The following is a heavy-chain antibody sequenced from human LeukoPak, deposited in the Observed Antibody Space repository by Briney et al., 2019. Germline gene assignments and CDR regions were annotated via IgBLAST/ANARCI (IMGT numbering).Heavy chain of an antibody. CDR3: ARDRIAVPPLTHSNWFDP. V-gene: IGHV3-33*01. D-gene: IGHD6-6*01. J-gene: IGHJ5*02. Sequence: GGSLRLSCAASGFTFSSYGMHWVRQAPGKGLEWVAVIWYDGSNKYYADSVKGRFTISRDNSKNTLYLQMNSLGAEDTAVYYCARDRIAVPPLTHSNWFDPWGQGTLVTVSS. CDR2: IWYDGSNK. CDR1: GFTFSSYG.